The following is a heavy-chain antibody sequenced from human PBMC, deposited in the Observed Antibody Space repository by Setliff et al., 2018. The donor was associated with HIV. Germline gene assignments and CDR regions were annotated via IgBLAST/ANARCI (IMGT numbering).Heavy chain of an antibody. V-gene: IGHV3-23*01. CDR1: GFTFSSYT. CDR2: ISNTGGSA. J-gene: IGHJ4*02. Sequence: GGSLRLSCAASGFTFSSYTMSWVRQAPGKGLECVSLISNTGGSAFYPDSVKGRFSISRDNSKNTLYLQMNSLRAEDTAVYYCARGSGSYWGYWGQGTLVTVSS. CDR3: ARGSGSYWGY. D-gene: IGHD1-26*01.